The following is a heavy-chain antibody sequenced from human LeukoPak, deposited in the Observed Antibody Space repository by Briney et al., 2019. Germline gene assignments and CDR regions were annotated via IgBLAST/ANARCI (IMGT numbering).Heavy chain of an antibody. D-gene: IGHD6-19*01. J-gene: IGHJ5*02. V-gene: IGHV4-39*07. CDR1: GGSISNTNYY. Sequence: SETLSLTCTVSGGSISNTNYYWAWIRQPPGKGLEWIGSIFYSGTTYYNPSLKSRVTISVDTSKRQFSLELSSVTAADTAVYYCAREGAVANLRFDPWGQGTLVTVSS. CDR2: IFYSGTT. CDR3: AREGAVANLRFDP.